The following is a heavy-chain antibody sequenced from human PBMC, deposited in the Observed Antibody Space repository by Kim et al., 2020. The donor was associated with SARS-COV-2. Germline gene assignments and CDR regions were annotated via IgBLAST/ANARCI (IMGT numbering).Heavy chain of an antibody. J-gene: IGHJ6*03. Sequence: SETLSLTCTVSGGSISSYYWSWIRQPPGKGLEWIGYIYYSGSTNYNPSLKSRVTISVDTSKNQFSLKLSSVTAADTAVYYCARDSLTSVTTGDYYYYMDVWGKGTTVTVSS. CDR1: GGSISSYY. CDR3: ARDSLTSVTTGDYYYYMDV. V-gene: IGHV4-59*01. CDR2: IYYSGST. D-gene: IGHD4-17*01.